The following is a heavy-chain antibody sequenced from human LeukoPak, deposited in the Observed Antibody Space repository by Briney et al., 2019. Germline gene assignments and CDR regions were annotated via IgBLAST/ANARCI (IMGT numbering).Heavy chain of an antibody. J-gene: IGHJ5*02. CDR1: GYTFTSYD. D-gene: IGHD2-15*01. V-gene: IGHV1-18*01. Sequence: ASVKVSCKASGYTFTSYDISWVRQAPGQGLEWMGWISAYNGNTNYAQKLQGRVTMTTDTSTSTAYMELRSLRSDDTAVYYCAREIVVAAVRGMDGGSSSWFDPWGQGTLVTVSS. CDR3: AREIVVAAVRGMDGGSSSWFDP. CDR2: ISAYNGNT.